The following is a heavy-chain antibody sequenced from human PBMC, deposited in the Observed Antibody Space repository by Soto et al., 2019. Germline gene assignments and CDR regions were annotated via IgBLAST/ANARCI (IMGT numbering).Heavy chain of an antibody. CDR2: IKSKTDGGTT. CDR1: GFTFSNAW. Sequence: GGSLRLSCAASGFTFSNAWMSWVRQAPGKGLEWVGRIKSKTDGGTTDYAAPVKGRFTISRDDSKNTLYLQMNSLKTEDTAVYYCTTGLTGVVAIYYYYYMDVWGKGTTVTVSS. D-gene: IGHD3-3*01. V-gene: IGHV3-15*01. CDR3: TTGLTGVVAIYYYYYMDV. J-gene: IGHJ6*03.